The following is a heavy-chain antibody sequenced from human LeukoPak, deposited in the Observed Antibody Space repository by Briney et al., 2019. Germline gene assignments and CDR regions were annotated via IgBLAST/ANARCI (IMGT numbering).Heavy chain of an antibody. D-gene: IGHD1-1*01. CDR2: IYYSGST. CDR3: ARVRLERLSYYYGMDV. V-gene: IGHV4-59*01. J-gene: IGHJ6*02. CDR1: GGSISSYY. Sequence: PSETLSLTCTVSGGSISSYYWSWIRQPPGKGLEWIGYIYYSGSTNYNPSLKSRVTISVDTSKNQFSLKLSSVTAADTAVYYCARVRLERLSYYYGMDVWGQGTTATVSS.